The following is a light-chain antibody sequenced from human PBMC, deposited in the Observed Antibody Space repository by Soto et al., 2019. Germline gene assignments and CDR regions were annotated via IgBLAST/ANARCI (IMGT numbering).Light chain of an antibody. CDR1: SSNIGAGFD. CDR3: SSYTTSTTVI. CDR2: EVK. V-gene: IGLV1-40*01. J-gene: IGLJ2*01. Sequence: QSVLTQPPSVSGAPGQRLTISCAGTSSNIGAGFDVHWYQQLPGTAPKLVIYEVKNRPSGVSNRFSGSKSGNTASLTISGLQAEDEADYYCSSYTTSTTVIFGGGTQLTVL.